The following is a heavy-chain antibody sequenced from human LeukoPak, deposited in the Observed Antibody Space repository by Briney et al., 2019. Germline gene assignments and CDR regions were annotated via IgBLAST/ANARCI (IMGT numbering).Heavy chain of an antibody. V-gene: IGHV3-74*01. CDR2: INTDGSST. J-gene: IGHJ4*02. CDR1: GFTFSSYW. CDR3: ARGYSGSYRIDY. D-gene: IGHD1-26*01. Sequence: GGSLRLSCVASGFTFSSYWMHWVRQAPGKGLGWVSRINTDGSSTTYADSVKGRFTISRDNAKNTVSLQMNSLRAEDTAVYYCARGYSGSYRIDYWGQGSLVTVSS.